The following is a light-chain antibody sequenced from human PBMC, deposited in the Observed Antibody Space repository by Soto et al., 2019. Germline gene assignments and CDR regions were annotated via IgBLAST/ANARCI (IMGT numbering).Light chain of an antibody. J-gene: IGKJ5*01. CDR3: QQYTGPPTT. CDR1: QSVSSSY. CDR2: GAS. V-gene: IGKV3-20*01. Sequence: EIVLTQSPGTLSLSPGERVTLSCRASQSVSSSYLAWYQLKPGQAPRLLIYGASTRAAGIPDRFSGSGSGTDFTLTITRLEPEDSAVYFCQQYTGPPTTFGQGTRLEIK.